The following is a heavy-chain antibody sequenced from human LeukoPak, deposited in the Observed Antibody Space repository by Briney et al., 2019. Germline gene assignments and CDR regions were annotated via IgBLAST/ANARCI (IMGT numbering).Heavy chain of an antibody. V-gene: IGHV4-30-2*01. J-gene: IGHJ3*02. CDR2: IYHSGST. D-gene: IGHD2-2*01. CDR1: GGSISSGGYY. CDR3: ARGRVPAARCAFDI. Sequence: PSQTLSLTCTVSGGSISSGGYYWSWIRQPPGKGLEWIGYIYHSGSTYYNPSLKSRVTISVDRFKNQFSLKLSSVTAADTAVYYCARGRVPAARCAFDIWGQGTMVTVSS.